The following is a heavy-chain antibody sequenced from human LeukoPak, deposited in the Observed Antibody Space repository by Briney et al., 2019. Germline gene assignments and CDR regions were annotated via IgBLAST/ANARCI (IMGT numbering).Heavy chain of an antibody. V-gene: IGHV4-34*01. CDR1: GGSFSGYY. D-gene: IGHD3-10*01. Sequence: SETLSLTCAVYGGSFSGYYWSWIRQPPGKGLEWIGEINHSGSTNYNPSLKSRVTMSVDTSKNQFSLKLSSVTAADTAVYYCARRPLWFGANWFDPWGQGTLVTVSS. CDR3: ARRPLWFGANWFDP. CDR2: INHSGST. J-gene: IGHJ5*02.